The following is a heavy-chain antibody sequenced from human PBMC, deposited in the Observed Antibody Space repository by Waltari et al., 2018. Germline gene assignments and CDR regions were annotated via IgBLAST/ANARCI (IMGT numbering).Heavy chain of an antibody. CDR1: GGSISSNY. Sequence: QLQLQESGPGLVKPSETLSLTCAVSGGSISSNYWSWIRQPPGKGLEWIGRISGRGGSTDYNPSLKSRVTISTDTSKNQFSLKLRSVTAADTAVYYCARGEEGYSGYSYYFDYWGQGVLVTVSS. CDR3: ARGEEGYSGYSYYFDY. J-gene: IGHJ4*02. V-gene: IGHV4-4*07. CDR2: ISGRGGST. D-gene: IGHD5-18*01.